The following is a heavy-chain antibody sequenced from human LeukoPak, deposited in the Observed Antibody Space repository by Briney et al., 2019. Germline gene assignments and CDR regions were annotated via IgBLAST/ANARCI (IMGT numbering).Heavy chain of an antibody. V-gene: IGHV4-61*02. CDR3: ARGQDYYDSSGYYLPYHDAFDI. CDR1: GGSISSGSYY. D-gene: IGHD3-22*01. CDR2: IYTSGST. J-gene: IGHJ3*02. Sequence: SETLSLTCTVSGGSISSGSYYWSWIRQPAGKGLEWIGRIYTSGSTNYNPSLKSRVTISVDTSKNQFSLKLSSVTAADTAVYYCARGQDYYDSSGYYLPYHDAFDIWGQGTMVTVSS.